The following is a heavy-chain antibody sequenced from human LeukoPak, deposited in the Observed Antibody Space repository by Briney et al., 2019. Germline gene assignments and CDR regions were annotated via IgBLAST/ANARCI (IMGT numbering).Heavy chain of an antibody. J-gene: IGHJ5*02. CDR1: GGSISSYY. CDR2: IYYSGST. D-gene: IGHD3-3*01. V-gene: IGHV4-59*01. Sequence: PSETLSLTCTVSGGSISSYYWSWIRQPPGKGLEWIGYIYYSGSTNYNPSLKSRVTISVDTSKNQFSLKLSSVTAADTAVYYCARATSTKAPGFWSGYYTVWFDPWGQGTLVTVSS. CDR3: ARATSTKAPGFWSGYYTVWFDP.